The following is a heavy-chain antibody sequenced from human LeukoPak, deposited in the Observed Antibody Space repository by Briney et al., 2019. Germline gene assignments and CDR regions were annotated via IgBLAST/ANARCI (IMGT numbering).Heavy chain of an antibody. Sequence: AGGSLRLSCAASGFTVSSKYMSWVRQAPGKGLEWVSSISSSSSYIYYADSVKGRFTISRDNAKNSLYLQMNSLRAEDTAVYYCARDYLYGDYSDYWGQGTLVTVSS. CDR1: GFTVSSKY. CDR2: ISSSSSYI. J-gene: IGHJ4*02. D-gene: IGHD4-17*01. V-gene: IGHV3-21*01. CDR3: ARDYLYGDYSDY.